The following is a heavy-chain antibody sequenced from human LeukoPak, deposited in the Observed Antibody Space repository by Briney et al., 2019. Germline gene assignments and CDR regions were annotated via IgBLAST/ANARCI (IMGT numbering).Heavy chain of an antibody. CDR1: GFTFSSYV. J-gene: IGHJ6*03. Sequence: PGGSLRLSCAASGFTFSSYVMHWVRQAPGKGLEWVAFIRYDGSNKYYADSVKGRFTISRDNSKNTLYLQMNSLRAEDTAVYYCAKEDTRTAPDYYYYMDVWGKGTTVTISS. CDR3: AKEDTRTAPDYYYYMDV. D-gene: IGHD5-18*01. CDR2: IRYDGSNK. V-gene: IGHV3-30*02.